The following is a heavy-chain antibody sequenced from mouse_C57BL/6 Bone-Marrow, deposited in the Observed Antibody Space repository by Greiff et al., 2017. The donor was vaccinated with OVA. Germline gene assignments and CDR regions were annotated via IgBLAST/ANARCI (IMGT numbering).Heavy chain of an antibody. CDR2: INPYNGGT. CDR3: ARYSNYVLFAY. D-gene: IGHD2-5*01. J-gene: IGHJ3*01. Sequence: EVQLQQSGPVLVKPGASVKMSCKASGYTFTDYYMNWVKQSHGKSLEWIGVINPYNGGTSYNQKFKCKATLTVDKSSSTAYMELNSLTSEDSAVYYCARYSNYVLFAYWGQGTLVTVSA. CDR1: GYTFTDYY. V-gene: IGHV1-19*01.